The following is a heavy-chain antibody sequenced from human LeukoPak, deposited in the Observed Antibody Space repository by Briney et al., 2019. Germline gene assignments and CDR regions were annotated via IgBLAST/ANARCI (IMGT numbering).Heavy chain of an antibody. Sequence: SETLSLTCAVYGGSFSGYYWSWIRQPPGKGLEWIGEINHSGSTNYNPSLKSRVTISVDTSKNQFSLKLSSVTAADTAVYYCARGGASYDYVWGSYHYPIYFGYWGQGTLVTVSS. CDR3: ARGGASYDYVWGSYHYPIYFGY. CDR1: GGSFSGYY. J-gene: IGHJ4*02. CDR2: INHSGST. D-gene: IGHD3-16*02. V-gene: IGHV4-34*01.